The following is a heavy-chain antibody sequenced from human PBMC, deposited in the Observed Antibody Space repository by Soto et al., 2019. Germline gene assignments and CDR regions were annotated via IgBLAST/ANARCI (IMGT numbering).Heavy chain of an antibody. CDR3: ARAGENYDILTGSESSAFDP. CDR1: GGTFSSYT. Sequence: QVQLVQSGAEVKKPGSSVKVSCKASGGTFSSYTISWVRQAPGQGLEWMGRIIPILGIANYAQKFQGRVTITADKSTSTAYMELSSLRSEDTAVYYCARAGENYDILTGSESSAFDPWGQGTLVTVSS. CDR2: IIPILGIA. V-gene: IGHV1-69*02. J-gene: IGHJ5*02. D-gene: IGHD3-9*01.